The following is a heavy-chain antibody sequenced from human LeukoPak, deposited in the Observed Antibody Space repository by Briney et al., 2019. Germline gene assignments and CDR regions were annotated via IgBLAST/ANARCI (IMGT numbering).Heavy chain of an antibody. Sequence: PGRSLRLSCAASGFTFSSYGMHWVRQAPGRGLEWVAVISYDGSNKYYADSVKGRFTISRDNSKNTLYLQMNSLRAEDTAVYYCAKQKIHIAARPAYYYYGMDVWGQGTTATVSS. D-gene: IGHD6-6*01. J-gene: IGHJ6*02. CDR1: GFTFSSYG. CDR2: ISYDGSNK. CDR3: AKQKIHIAARPAYYYYGMDV. V-gene: IGHV3-30*18.